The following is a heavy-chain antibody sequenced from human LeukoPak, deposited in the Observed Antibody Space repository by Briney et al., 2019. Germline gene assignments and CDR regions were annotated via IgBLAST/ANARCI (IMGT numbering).Heavy chain of an antibody. J-gene: IGHJ4*02. V-gene: IGHV3-21*01. CDR2: ISSSSSYI. Sequence: GGSLRLSCVASGITLSSYGMNWVRQAPGKGLEWVSSISSSSSYIYYADSLKGRFTISRDNARNSLYLQMNSLRDEDTAVYFCVRGVYWGQGTLVTVSS. CDR3: VRGVY. CDR1: GITLSSYG. D-gene: IGHD2-8*01.